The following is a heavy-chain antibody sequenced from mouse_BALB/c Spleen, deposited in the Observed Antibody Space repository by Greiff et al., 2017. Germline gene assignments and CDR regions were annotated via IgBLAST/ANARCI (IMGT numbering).Heavy chain of an antibody. J-gene: IGHJ4*01. CDR1: GFSLTSYG. Sequence: VKLVESGPGLVAPSQSLSITCTVSGFSLTSYGVHWVRQPPGKGLEWLGVIWAGGSTNYTSALMSRLSISKDNSKSQVFIKMNSLQTDDTAMYYCARVGTGAMDYWGQGTSVTVSS. V-gene: IGHV2-9*02. CDR2: IWAGGST. D-gene: IGHD4-1*01. CDR3: ARVGTGAMDY.